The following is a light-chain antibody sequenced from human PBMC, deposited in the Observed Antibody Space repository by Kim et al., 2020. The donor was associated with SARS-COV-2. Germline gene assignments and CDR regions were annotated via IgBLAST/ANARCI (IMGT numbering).Light chain of an antibody. CDR2: GKN. CDR1: SLRSYY. J-gene: IGLJ2*01. CDR3: NSRGSNDNVL. V-gene: IGLV3-19*01. Sequence: VALGQTVRITCQGDSLRSYYATWYQQKPGQATIVVIYGKNNRTSGIPDRFSGSSSGDTASLTITGTQAGDEADYYCNSRGSNDNVLFGGGTQLTVL.